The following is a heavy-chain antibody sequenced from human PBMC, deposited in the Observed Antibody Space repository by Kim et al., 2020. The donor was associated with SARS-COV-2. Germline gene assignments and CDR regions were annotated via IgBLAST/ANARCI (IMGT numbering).Heavy chain of an antibody. V-gene: IGHV3-48*01. CDR3: GGNERWGVGV. D-gene: IGHD3-10*01. Sequence: GGSLRLSCATSGFTFTTYNMNWVRQAPGKGLEWISFITETGAIIYSASAKSRRTTFTRYTDKTPLLLIISRRSEETAAEYCGGNERWGVGVGGWGT. J-gene: IGHJ4*02. CDR2: ITETGAI. CDR1: GFTFTTYN.